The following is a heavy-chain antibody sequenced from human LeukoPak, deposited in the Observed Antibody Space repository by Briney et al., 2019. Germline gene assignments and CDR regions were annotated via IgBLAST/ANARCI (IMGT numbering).Heavy chain of an antibody. V-gene: IGHV4-59*08. CDR1: GDSISSYY. CDR3: ARNRAGTFDY. CDR2: IYYSGST. Sequence: SETLSLTCTVSGDSISSYYWSWIRQPPGKGLEWIGYIYYSGSTNYNPSLKSRVTISVDTSKNQFSLKLSSVTAADTAVYYCARNRAGTFDYWGQGTLVTVS. J-gene: IGHJ4*02. D-gene: IGHD6-13*01.